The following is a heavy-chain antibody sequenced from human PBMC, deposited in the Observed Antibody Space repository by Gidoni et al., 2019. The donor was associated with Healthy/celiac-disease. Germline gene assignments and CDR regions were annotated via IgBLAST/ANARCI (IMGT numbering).Heavy chain of an antibody. Sequence: DVQLVEYGGGMVQPGRSLRLSCADSGITFDDYAMHWVRPAPGKGLEWVSGLSWHSGSIGYADSVKVRFTISRDNAKNSLYLQMNSLRAEDTALYYCAKDTPAFRYSYGYDYWGQGTLVTVSS. CDR1: GITFDDYA. V-gene: IGHV3-9*01. J-gene: IGHJ4*02. D-gene: IGHD5-18*01. CDR2: LSWHSGSI. CDR3: AKDTPAFRYSYGYDY.